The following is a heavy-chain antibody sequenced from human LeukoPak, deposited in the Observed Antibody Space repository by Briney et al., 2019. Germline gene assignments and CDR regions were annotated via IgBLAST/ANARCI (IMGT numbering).Heavy chain of an antibody. CDR1: GFTFSGYS. CDR2: ISSSSSYI. J-gene: IGHJ4*02. D-gene: IGHD1-26*01. V-gene: IGHV3-21*01. Sequence: GGSLRLSCAASGFTFSGYSMNWVRQAPGKGLKWVSSISSSSSYIYYADSVKGRFTISRDNAKNSLYLQMNSLRAEDTAVYYCARLPIVGATSFDYWGQGTLVTVSS. CDR3: ARLPIVGATSFDY.